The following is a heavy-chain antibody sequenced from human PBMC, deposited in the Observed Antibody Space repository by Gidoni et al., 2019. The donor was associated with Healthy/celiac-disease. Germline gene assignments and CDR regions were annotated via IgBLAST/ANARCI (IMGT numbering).Heavy chain of an antibody. V-gene: IGHV3-11*06. J-gene: IGHJ3*02. Sequence: QVQLVESGGGLVKPGGSLRLSCAASGFTFSYYYMSWIPQAPGKGLEWVSYISSSSSYTNYADSVKGRFTISRDNAKNSLYLQMNSLRAEDTAVYYCAREGCSGGSCHDAFDIWGQGTRVTVSS. D-gene: IGHD2-15*01. CDR1: GFTFSYYY. CDR3: AREGCSGGSCHDAFDI. CDR2: ISSSSSYT.